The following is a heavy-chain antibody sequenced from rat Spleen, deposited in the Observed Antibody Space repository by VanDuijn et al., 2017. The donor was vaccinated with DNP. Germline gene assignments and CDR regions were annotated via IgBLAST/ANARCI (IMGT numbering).Heavy chain of an antibody. V-gene: IGHV3-3*01. J-gene: IGHJ3*01. CDR2: INSAGKT. CDR1: GHSITNSYR. CDR3: ASTQYSGDVNWFAY. Sequence: EVQLQESGPGLVKPSQSLSLTCSVTGHSITNSYRWNWIRKFPGNKLEWMGYINSAGKTRYNPSLKSRISITRDTSKNKFFLQVNSVTAEDTAAYYCASTQYSGDVNWFAYGGQGILVTVSS. D-gene: IGHD1-1*01.